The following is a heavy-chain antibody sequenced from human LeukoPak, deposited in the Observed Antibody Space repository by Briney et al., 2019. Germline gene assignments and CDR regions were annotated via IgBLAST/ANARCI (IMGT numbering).Heavy chain of an antibody. D-gene: IGHD3-22*01. V-gene: IGHV1-18*01. J-gene: IGHJ4*02. Sequence: GASVKVSCKASGYTFTSYGISWVRQAPGQGLEWMGWISAYNGNTNYAQKLQGRVTMTTDTSTSTVYMELSSLRSDDTAVYYCARDPGYDSSGYYYGYFDYWGLGTLVTVSS. CDR1: GYTFTSYG. CDR2: ISAYNGNT. CDR3: ARDPGYDSSGYYYGYFDY.